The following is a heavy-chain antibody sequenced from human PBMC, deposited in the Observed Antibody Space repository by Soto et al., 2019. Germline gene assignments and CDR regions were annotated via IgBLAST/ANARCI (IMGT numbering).Heavy chain of an antibody. D-gene: IGHD3-9*01. J-gene: IGHJ6*02. CDR3: SRDRRYDIWTPDV. V-gene: IGHV3-33*01. Sequence: QVQLVESGGGVVQPGRSLRLSCAASGFTFSSYGMHWVRQAPGKGLEWVAVIWYDGSNKYYADSVKVRFTISRDNSKNTLYLQMNSLRAEDTAVYYCSRDRRYDIWTPDVWGQGTTVTVSS. CDR1: GFTFSSYG. CDR2: IWYDGSNK.